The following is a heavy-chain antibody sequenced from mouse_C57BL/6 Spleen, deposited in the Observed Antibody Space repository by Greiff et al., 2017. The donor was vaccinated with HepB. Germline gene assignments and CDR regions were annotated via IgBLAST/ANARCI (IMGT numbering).Heavy chain of an antibody. CDR2: ISNGGGST. Sequence: EVQGVESGGGLVQPGGSLKLSCAASGFTFSDYYMYWVRQTPEKRLEWVAYISNGGGSTYYPDTVKGRFTISRDNAKNTLYLQMSRLKSEDTAMYYCARGYGSRPFDYWGQGTTLTVSS. V-gene: IGHV5-12*01. CDR1: GFTFSDYY. D-gene: IGHD1-1*01. J-gene: IGHJ2*01. CDR3: ARGYGSRPFDY.